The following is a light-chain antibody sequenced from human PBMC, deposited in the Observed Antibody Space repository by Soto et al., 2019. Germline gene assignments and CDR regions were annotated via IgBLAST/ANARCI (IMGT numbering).Light chain of an antibody. J-gene: IGKJ1*01. CDR1: QSVDIN. Sequence: EIVLTQSPATLSVSPGERVTLSCRASQSVDINLARYQQKPGQAPRLLIYGASTRATDMSGTFSGRGSGTEFTLTISNXRPEDFAVYYCQQYRSWPRTFGQGTKVDTK. CDR2: GAS. V-gene: IGKV3-15*01. CDR3: QQYRSWPRT.